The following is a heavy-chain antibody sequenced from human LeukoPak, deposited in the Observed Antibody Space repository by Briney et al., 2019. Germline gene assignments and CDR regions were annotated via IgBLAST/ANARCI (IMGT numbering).Heavy chain of an antibody. CDR1: GFIFDDYA. V-gene: IGHV3-9*01. CDR3: VRGTRAFDV. Sequence: GGSLRLSCTASGFIFDDYAIHWVRQAPGKGLEWVSGISWNSTGIDYAGSVKGRFTISRDNAQKSLYLQINSLRGDDTALYYCVRGTRAFDVWGQGTMVTVSS. CDR2: ISWNSTGI. J-gene: IGHJ3*01.